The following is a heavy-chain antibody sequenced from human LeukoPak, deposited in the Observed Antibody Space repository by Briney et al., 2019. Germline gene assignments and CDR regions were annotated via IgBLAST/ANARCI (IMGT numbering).Heavy chain of an antibody. V-gene: IGHV1-69*05. D-gene: IGHD6-13*01. CDR1: GGTFSSYA. Sequence: SVKVSCKASGGTFSSYAISWVRQAPGQGLEWMGRIIPIFGTANYAQKFQGRVTITTDESTSTAYMELSSLRSEDAAVYYCARVVAADGLLGNYYYYYMDVWGKGTTVTVSS. J-gene: IGHJ6*03. CDR3: ARVVAADGLLGNYYYYYMDV. CDR2: IIPIFGTA.